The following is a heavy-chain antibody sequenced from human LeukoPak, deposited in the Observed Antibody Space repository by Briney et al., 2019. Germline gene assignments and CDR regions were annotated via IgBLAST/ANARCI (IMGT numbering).Heavy chain of an antibody. D-gene: IGHD3-22*01. CDR2: INHSGST. V-gene: IGHV4-34*01. CDR1: GGSFSGYY. J-gene: IGHJ4*02. Sequence: PSETLSLTCAVYGGSFSGYYWSWIRQPPGKGLEWIGEINHSGSTNYNPSLMSRVTISVDTSKNQFSLKLSSVTAADTAVYYCARGLYYYDSSGDYWGQGTLVTVSS. CDR3: ARGLYYYDSSGDY.